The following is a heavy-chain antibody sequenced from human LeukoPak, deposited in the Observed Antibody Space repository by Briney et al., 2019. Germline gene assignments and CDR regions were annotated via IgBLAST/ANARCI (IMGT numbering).Heavy chain of an antibody. CDR3: ARVYYDYVWGSYRYPTTIDY. J-gene: IGHJ4*02. CDR2: INPNSGGT. Sequence: ASVKVSCKASGYTFTGYYMHWVRQAPGRGLEWMGWINPNSGGTNYAQKFQGRATMTRDTSISTAYMELSRLRSDDTAVYYCARVYYDYVWGSYRYPTTIDYWGQGTLVTVSS. CDR1: GYTFTGYY. V-gene: IGHV1-2*02. D-gene: IGHD3-16*02.